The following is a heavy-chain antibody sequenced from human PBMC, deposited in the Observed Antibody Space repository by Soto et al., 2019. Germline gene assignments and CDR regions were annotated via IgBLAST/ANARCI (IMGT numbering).Heavy chain of an antibody. D-gene: IGHD3-22*01. J-gene: IGHJ3*02. Sequence: GGSLRLSCAASGFTFSAYAMSWVRQAPGKGLQWVSGVGGSDTDKHYADSVRGRFTVSRDNSKNTMYLQMNSLRADDTAVYYCTRVSPAVNDGRGYFDMWGQGTVVTVSS. CDR1: GFTFSAYA. CDR2: VGGSDTDK. CDR3: TRVSPAVNDGRGYFDM. V-gene: IGHV3-23*05.